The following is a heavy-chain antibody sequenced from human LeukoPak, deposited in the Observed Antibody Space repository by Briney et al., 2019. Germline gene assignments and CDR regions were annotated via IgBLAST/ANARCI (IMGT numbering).Heavy chain of an antibody. CDR3: ARVFGGAVADY. V-gene: IGHV3-48*03. Sequence: GGSLRLSCAASGFTFSGYEMNWVRQAPGKGLEWVSYISSSGSKIYYADSVKGRFTISRDNAKNSLDLQMNSLKAEDTAVYYCARVFGGAVADYWGQGTLVTVSS. J-gene: IGHJ4*02. D-gene: IGHD6-19*01. CDR1: GFTFSGYE. CDR2: ISSSGSKI.